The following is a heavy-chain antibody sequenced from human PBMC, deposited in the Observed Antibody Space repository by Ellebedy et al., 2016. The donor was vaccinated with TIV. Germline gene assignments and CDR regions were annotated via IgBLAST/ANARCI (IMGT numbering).Heavy chain of an antibody. Sequence: SVKVSXXASGGTFSTYAISWVRQAPGQGLEWMGSIIPMIGSANHAQKFQGRLTITADEPTTTAYMELSSLRSEDTAIYYCVRDYSTSSAWGQGTLVTVSS. CDR2: IIPMIGSA. V-gene: IGHV1-69*13. CDR1: GGTFSTYA. J-gene: IGHJ5*02. CDR3: VRDYSTSSA. D-gene: IGHD4-11*01.